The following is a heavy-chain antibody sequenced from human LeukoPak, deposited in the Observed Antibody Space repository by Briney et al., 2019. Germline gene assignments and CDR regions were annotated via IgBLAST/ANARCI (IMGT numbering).Heavy chain of an antibody. Sequence: PGGSLRLSCAASGFTFSSYEMNWVRQAPGKGLEWVSYISSSGSTIYYADSVKGRFTISRDNAKNSLYLQMNSLRAEDTAVYYCARDQHYYDSSGYTDSRGDYYYYMDVWGKGTTVTVSS. J-gene: IGHJ6*03. CDR3: ARDQHYYDSSGYTDSRGDYYYYMDV. D-gene: IGHD3-22*01. V-gene: IGHV3-48*03. CDR2: ISSSGSTI. CDR1: GFTFSSYE.